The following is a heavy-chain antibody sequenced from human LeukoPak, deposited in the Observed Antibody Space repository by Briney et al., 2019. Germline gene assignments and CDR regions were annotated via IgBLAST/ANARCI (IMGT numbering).Heavy chain of an antibody. Sequence: GGSLRLSCAASGFTFSSYAMSWVRQAPGKGLEWVSAISGSGGSTYYADSVKGRFTISRDNSKNTLYLQMGSLRAEDMAVYYCARALGQLWPSEGVDYWGQGTLVTVSS. V-gene: IGHV3-23*01. CDR3: ARALGQLWPSEGVDY. CDR1: GFTFSSYA. CDR2: ISGSGGST. D-gene: IGHD5-18*01. J-gene: IGHJ4*02.